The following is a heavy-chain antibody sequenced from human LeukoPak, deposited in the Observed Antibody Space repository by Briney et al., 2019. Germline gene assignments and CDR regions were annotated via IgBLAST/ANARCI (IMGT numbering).Heavy chain of an antibody. D-gene: IGHD1-14*01. V-gene: IGHV3-23*01. CDR3: AKDRRAAIPTFCFDY. CDR1: EFPFSRYA. CDR2: ITGNGDTA. Sequence: VGSLRLSCSASEFPFSRYAETWIPQSPVKGLELVSVITGNGDTAYYAVSVRGRFTVSRDNSKNTVFLQMNGLRAEDTAVYYCAKDRRAAIPTFCFDYGGQGTLVTVSS. J-gene: IGHJ4*02.